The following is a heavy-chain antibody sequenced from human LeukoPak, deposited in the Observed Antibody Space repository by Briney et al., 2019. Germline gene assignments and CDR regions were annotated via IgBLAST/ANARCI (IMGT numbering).Heavy chain of an antibody. D-gene: IGHD4-11*01. V-gene: IGHV1-46*01. CDR3: ARGLQIGFLEY. CDR1: GYTFTTYF. CDR2: INPSGGST. J-gene: IGHJ4*02. Sequence: ASVSVFCRASGYTFTTYFIHWVRQAPGQGLEWMGIINPSGGSTIYAQKFQGRITMTRDTSTSTVYMELSSLRSDDTAVYYCARGLQIGFLEYWGQGTLVTVSS.